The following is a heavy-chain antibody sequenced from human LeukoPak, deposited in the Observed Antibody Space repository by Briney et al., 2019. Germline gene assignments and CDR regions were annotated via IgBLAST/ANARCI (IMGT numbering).Heavy chain of an antibody. Sequence: PGRSLRLSCAASGFTFRSYGMHWVRQAPGKGLEWVAVISYDGSNKYYADSVKGRFTISRDNSKNTLYLQMNSLRAEDTAVYYCAKDLLGSDYFAYYYYGMDVWGKGTTVTVSS. CDR2: ISYDGSNK. D-gene: IGHD2/OR15-2a*01. CDR1: GFTFRSYG. J-gene: IGHJ6*04. CDR3: AKDLLGSDYFAYYYYGMDV. V-gene: IGHV3-30*18.